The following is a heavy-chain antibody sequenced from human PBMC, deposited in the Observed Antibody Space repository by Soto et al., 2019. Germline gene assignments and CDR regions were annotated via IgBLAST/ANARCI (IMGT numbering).Heavy chain of an antibody. J-gene: IGHJ2*01. CDR1: GFTFSSYW. Sequence: EVQLVESGGGLVQPGGSLRLSCAASGFTFSSYWMHWVRQAPGKGLVWVSRINSDGSSTSYADSVKGRFTISRDNAKNTLYLQMNSLRAEDTAVYYCARSVVVQAASINWYFDLWGRGTLVTVCS. CDR3: ARSVVVQAASINWYFDL. V-gene: IGHV3-74*01. CDR2: INSDGSST. D-gene: IGHD2-2*01.